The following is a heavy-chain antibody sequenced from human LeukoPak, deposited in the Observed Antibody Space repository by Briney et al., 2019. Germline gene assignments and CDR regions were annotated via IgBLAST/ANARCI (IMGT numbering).Heavy chain of an antibody. J-gene: IGHJ6*04. CDR3: AELGITMIGGV. V-gene: IGHV3-74*01. CDR2: ISDDGRGT. Sequence: GGSLRLSCAGSGFMFNGYWMQWVRQVPGKGLVWVARISDDGRGTTYADFVKGRFTISRDNAKNSLYLQMNSLRAEDTAVYYCAELGITMIGGVWGKGTTVTISS. D-gene: IGHD3-10*02. CDR1: GFMFNGYW.